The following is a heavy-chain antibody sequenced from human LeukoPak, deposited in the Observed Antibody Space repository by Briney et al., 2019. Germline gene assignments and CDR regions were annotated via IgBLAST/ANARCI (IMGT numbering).Heavy chain of an antibody. CDR1: GGSISSYY. V-gene: IGHV4-59*01. Sequence: SETLSLTCTVSGGSISSYYWSWIRQPPGKGLEWIGYIYYSGSTNYNPSLKSRVTISVDTSKNQFSLKLSSVTAADTAVYYCARGFPGHIWFGGYFDYWGQGTLVIVSS. CDR2: IYYSGST. CDR3: ARGFPGHIWFGGYFDY. D-gene: IGHD3-10*01. J-gene: IGHJ4*02.